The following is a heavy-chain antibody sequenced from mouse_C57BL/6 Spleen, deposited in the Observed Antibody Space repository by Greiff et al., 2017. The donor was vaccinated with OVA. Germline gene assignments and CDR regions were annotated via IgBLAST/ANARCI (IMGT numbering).Heavy chain of an antibody. CDR1: GYSITSGYY. J-gene: IGHJ2*01. Sequence: EVQLQESGPGLVKPSQSLSLTCSVTGYSITSGYYWNWIRQFPGNKLEWMGYISYDGSNNYNPSLKNRISITRDTSKNQFFLKLNSVTTEDTATYYCAREPTYYFDYWGQGTTLTVSS. CDR2: ISYDGSN. CDR3: AREPTYYFDY. D-gene: IGHD5-1*01. V-gene: IGHV3-6*01.